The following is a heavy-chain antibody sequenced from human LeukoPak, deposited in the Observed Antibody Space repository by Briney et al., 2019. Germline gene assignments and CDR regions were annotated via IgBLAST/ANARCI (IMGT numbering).Heavy chain of an antibody. CDR2: IYYSGYT. CDR1: GGSIGSNNYY. Sequence: SETLSLTCTVSGGSIGSNNYYWGWIRQPPGKGLEWIGSIYYSGYTYYNPSLKSRVTISVDTSKNQFSLKLSSVTAADTAFYYCARDRGVSGFDYWGQGTLVTVSS. CDR3: ARDRGVSGFDY. D-gene: IGHD6-13*01. V-gene: IGHV4-39*02. J-gene: IGHJ4*02.